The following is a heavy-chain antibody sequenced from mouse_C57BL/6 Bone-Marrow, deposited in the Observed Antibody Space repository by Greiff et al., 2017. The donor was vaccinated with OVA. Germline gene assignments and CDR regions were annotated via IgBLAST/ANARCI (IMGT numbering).Heavy chain of an antibody. V-gene: IGHV1-18*01. J-gene: IGHJ3*01. CDR2: INPNNGGT. Sequence: VQLKQSGPELVKPGASVKIPCKASGYTFTDYNMDWVKQSHGKSLEWIGDINPNNGGTIYNQKFKGKATLTVDKSSSTAYMELRSLTSEDTAVYYCARVDSSGYVAWFAYWGQGTLVTVSA. CDR3: ARVDSSGYVAWFAY. D-gene: IGHD3-2*02. CDR1: GYTFTDYN.